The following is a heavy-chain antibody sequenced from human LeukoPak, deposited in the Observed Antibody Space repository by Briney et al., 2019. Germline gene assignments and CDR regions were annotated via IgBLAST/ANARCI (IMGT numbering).Heavy chain of an antibody. CDR2: INPNSGGT. CDR3: ATLITMVRGVIVYFDY. Sequence: ASVKVSRKASGYTFTGYYMHWVRQAPGQGLEWMGWINPNSGGTNYAQKFQGRVTMTRDTSISTAYMELSRLRSDDTAVYYCATLITMVRGVIVYFDYWGQGTLVTVSS. J-gene: IGHJ4*02. V-gene: IGHV1-2*02. CDR1: GYTFTGYY. D-gene: IGHD3-10*01.